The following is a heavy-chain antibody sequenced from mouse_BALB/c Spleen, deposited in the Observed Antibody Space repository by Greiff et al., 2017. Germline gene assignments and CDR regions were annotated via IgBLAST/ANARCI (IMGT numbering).Heavy chain of an antibody. CDR1: GFTFSSYG. Sequence: VQRVESGGGLVQPGGSLKLSCAASGFTFSSYGMSWVRQTPDKRLELVATINSNGGSTYYPDSVKGRFTISRDNAKNTLYLQMSSLKSEDTAMYYCARDSDYDAWFAYWGQGTLVTVSA. V-gene: IGHV5-6-3*01. CDR3: ARDSDYDAWFAY. CDR2: INSNGGST. D-gene: IGHD2-4*01. J-gene: IGHJ3*01.